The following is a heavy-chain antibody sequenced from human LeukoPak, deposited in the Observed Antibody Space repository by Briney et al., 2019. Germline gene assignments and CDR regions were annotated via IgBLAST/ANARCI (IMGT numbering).Heavy chain of an antibody. CDR1: GFTFSAYS. CDR3: ARDPGTYDNSGYYYFDY. J-gene: IGHJ4*02. Sequence: GGSLRFSCAASGFTFSAYSMNWVRQAPGKGLEWVSSISSSTTYIYYADSVKGRFTISRDYAKNSLYLQMNSLRAEDTAVYYCARDPGTYDNSGYYYFDYWGQGTLVTVSS. CDR2: ISSSTTYI. D-gene: IGHD3-22*01. V-gene: IGHV3-21*01.